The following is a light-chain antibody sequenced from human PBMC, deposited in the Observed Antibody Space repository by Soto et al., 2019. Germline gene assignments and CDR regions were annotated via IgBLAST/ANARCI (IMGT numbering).Light chain of an antibody. CDR3: SAYSSSSTLVL. V-gene: IGLV2-14*03. CDR2: DVS. CDR1: SSDVGGYNS. Sequence: QSALTQPASVSGSPGQSITISCTGTSSDVGGYNSVSWYQQHPGKAPKLMIHDVSNRPSGVSNRFSGSKSGNTASLTISGLLAEDEADYYCSAYSSSSTLVLFGGGTQLTVL. J-gene: IGLJ2*01.